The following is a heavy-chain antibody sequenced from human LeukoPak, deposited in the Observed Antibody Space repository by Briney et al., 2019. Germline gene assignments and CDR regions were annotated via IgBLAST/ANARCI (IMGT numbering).Heavy chain of an antibody. CDR3: ARHGTAAGFYYFNY. CDR2: IYYSGNT. Sequence: SETLSLTCTVSGGSISSYYWSWIRQPPGKGLEWIGYIYYSGNTNYNPSLKSRVTISVDTSKNQFSLRLTSVTAADTAVYYCARHGTAAGFYYFNYWGQGTLVTISS. J-gene: IGHJ4*02. CDR1: GGSISSYY. D-gene: IGHD6-13*01. V-gene: IGHV4-59*08.